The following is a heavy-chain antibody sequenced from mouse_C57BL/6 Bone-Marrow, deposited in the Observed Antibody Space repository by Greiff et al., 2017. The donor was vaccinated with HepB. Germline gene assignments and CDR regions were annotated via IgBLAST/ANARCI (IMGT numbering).Heavy chain of an antibody. CDR2: INPYNGGT. Sequence: EVQLQQSGPVLVKPGASVKMSCKASGYTFTDYYMNWVKQSHGKSLEWIGVINPYNGGTSYNQKFKGKATLTVDKSSSTAYMELNSLTSEDSAVYYCASGNDYAEDYWGQGTTLTVSS. V-gene: IGHV1-19*01. CDR3: ASGNDYAEDY. D-gene: IGHD2-4*01. CDR1: GYTFTDYY. J-gene: IGHJ2*01.